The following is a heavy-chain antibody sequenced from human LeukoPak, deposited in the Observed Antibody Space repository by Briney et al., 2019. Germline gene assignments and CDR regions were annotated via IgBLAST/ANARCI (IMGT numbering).Heavy chain of an antibody. J-gene: IGHJ4*02. D-gene: IGHD5-12*01. V-gene: IGHV3-23*01. CDR2: ISGSGGYT. CDR1: GFTFSNAW. Sequence: TGGSLRLSCAASGFTFSNAWMSWVRQAPGKGLEWVSAISGSGGYTDYADSVKGRFTISRDNSKNTLYVQMNSLRAEDTAVYYCAKDQRGYDKPIDYWGQGTLVTVSS. CDR3: AKDQRGYDKPIDY.